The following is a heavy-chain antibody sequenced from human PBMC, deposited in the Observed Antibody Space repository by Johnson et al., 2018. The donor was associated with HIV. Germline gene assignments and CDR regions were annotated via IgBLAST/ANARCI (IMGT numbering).Heavy chain of an antibody. CDR3: VRRHYYDSSGYLDAFDI. J-gene: IGHJ3*02. CDR2: INWNGYST. Sequence: VQLVESGGGLVQPGRSLRLSCAASGFTFDDYAMNWVRQAPGKGLAWVSGINWNGYSTGHADSVKGRFTISRDNAKNSLYLQMNSLRAEDTALYYCVRRHYYDSSGYLDAFDIWGQGTMVTVSS. V-gene: IGHV3-9*01. D-gene: IGHD3-22*01. CDR1: GFTFDDYA.